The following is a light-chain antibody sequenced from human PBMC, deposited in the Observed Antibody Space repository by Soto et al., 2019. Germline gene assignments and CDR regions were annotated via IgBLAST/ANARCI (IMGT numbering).Light chain of an antibody. CDR3: AAWDDTLNGLV. J-gene: IGLJ2*01. Sequence: QSVLTQPPSASGTPGQRVTISWSGSSSNIGSNYVYWYQQVPGTAPRLLMYRASQRPSGVPDRFSGSKSGTSASLAISGLRSEDEADYYCAAWDDTLNGLVFGGGTQLTVL. CDR2: RAS. V-gene: IGLV1-47*01. CDR1: SSNIGSNY.